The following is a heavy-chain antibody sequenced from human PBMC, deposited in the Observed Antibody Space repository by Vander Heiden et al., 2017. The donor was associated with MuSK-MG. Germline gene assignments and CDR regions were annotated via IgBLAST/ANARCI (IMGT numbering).Heavy chain of an antibody. CDR1: GFTVSNNY. D-gene: IGHD6-19*01. CDR3: ARDAVADDGFDI. CDR2: IYSGGST. V-gene: IGHV3-53*01. J-gene: IGHJ3*02. Sequence: EVQLVQSGGGLIQPGGSSRLSCAASGFTVSNNYMSWVRQAPGKGLEWVSVIYSGGSTYYADAVKGRFTISRDNSKNTLYLQMKSMRAEDTAVYYCARDAVADDGFDIWGQGTMVTVSS.